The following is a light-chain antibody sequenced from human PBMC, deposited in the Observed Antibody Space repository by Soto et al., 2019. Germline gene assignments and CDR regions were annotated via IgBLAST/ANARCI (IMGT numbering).Light chain of an antibody. Sequence: QSALAQPASVSGSPGQSITISCTGTSSDVGTYTLVSWYQQHPGKAPKLVIYEVNKRPAGVSKRFSGSKSGDTASLTISGLQAEDEADYYCSSYAGAITFYVFGTGTKVTV. CDR2: EVN. CDR3: SSYAGAITFYV. V-gene: IGLV2-23*02. CDR1: SSDVGTYTL. J-gene: IGLJ1*01.